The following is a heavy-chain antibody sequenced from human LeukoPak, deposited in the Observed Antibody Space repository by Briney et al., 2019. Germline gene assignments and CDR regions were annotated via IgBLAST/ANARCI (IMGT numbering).Heavy chain of an antibody. J-gene: IGHJ4*02. CDR2: IKQDGSEK. D-gene: IGHD5-18*01. CDR3: ARWDYSYGTNFDY. CDR1: GFTFNTYW. Sequence: GGSLRLSCVASGFTFNTYWMSWVRQAPGKGLEWVANIKQDGSEKYYVDSVKGRFTISRDNAENSLYLQMNSLRAEDTAVYYCARWDYSYGTNFDYWGQGTLVTVSS. V-gene: IGHV3-7*01.